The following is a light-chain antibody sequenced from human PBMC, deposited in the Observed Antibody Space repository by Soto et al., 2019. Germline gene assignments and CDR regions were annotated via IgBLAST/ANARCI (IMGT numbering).Light chain of an antibody. CDR3: SSYTSSSTRV. V-gene: IGLV2-14*01. Sequence: QSVLTQPASVSGSPGQSITISCTGTSSDVGGYNYVSWYQQHPGKAPKLMIYEVSSRPSGVSNRFSGSKSGNTASLTISGLQAEDEADYYCSSYTSSSTRVFGTGTRSPS. CDR2: EVS. CDR1: SSDVGGYNY. J-gene: IGLJ1*01.